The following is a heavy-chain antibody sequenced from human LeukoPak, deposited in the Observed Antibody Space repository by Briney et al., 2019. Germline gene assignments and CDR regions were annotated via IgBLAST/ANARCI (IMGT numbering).Heavy chain of an antibody. Sequence: GSLRLSCAASGFTFSNYAMHWVRQPPGKGLEWAAVISYDGSNKYYADSVKGRFTISRDNSKNTLYLQMNSLRAEDTAVYYCARAFEYYDFWSGYYPSYYFDYWGQGTLVTVSS. CDR2: ISYDGSNK. CDR3: ARAFEYYDFWSGYYPSYYFDY. V-gene: IGHV3-30-3*01. D-gene: IGHD3-3*01. CDR1: GFTFSNYA. J-gene: IGHJ4*02.